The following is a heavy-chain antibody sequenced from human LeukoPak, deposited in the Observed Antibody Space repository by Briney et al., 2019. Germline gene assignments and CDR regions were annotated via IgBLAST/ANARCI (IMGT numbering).Heavy chain of an antibody. Sequence: GGSLRLSCAASGFTFSSYAMSWVRQAPGKGLEWVSTISGSGGSTYYADSVKGRFTVSGDSSKNTLYLQMNSLRAEDTAVYYCATSHGSQLPYDAFDIWGQGTMVTVSS. D-gene: IGHD1-26*01. V-gene: IGHV3-23*01. CDR3: ATSHGSQLPYDAFDI. CDR1: GFTFSSYA. J-gene: IGHJ3*02. CDR2: ISGSGGST.